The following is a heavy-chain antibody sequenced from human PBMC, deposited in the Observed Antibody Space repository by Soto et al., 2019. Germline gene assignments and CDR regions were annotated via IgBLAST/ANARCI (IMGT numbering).Heavy chain of an antibody. D-gene: IGHD6-13*01. CDR2: IYPGDSDT. V-gene: IGHV5-51*01. J-gene: IGHJ6*02. Sequence: PGESLKISCKGSGYSFTSYWIGWVRQMPGKGLEWMGIIYPGDSDTRYSPSFQGQVTISADKSISTAYLQWSSLKASDTAMYYRARTAAAGNYYYGVDVWGQGTTVTVSS. CDR3: ARTAAAGNYYYGVDV. CDR1: GYSFTSYW.